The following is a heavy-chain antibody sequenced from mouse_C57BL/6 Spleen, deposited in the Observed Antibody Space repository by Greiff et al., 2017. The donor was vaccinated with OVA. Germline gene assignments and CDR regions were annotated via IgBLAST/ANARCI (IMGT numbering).Heavy chain of an antibody. D-gene: IGHD2-3*01. CDR2: IDPENGDT. CDR3: TTEGDGYYEDY. V-gene: IGHV14-4*01. CDR1: GFNIKDDY. J-gene: IGHJ2*01. Sequence: VQLKESGAELVRPGASVKLSCTASGFNIKDDYMHWVKQRPEQGLEWIGWIDPENGDTEYASKFQGKATITADTSSNTAYLQLSSLTSEDTAVYYCTTEGDGYYEDYWGQGTTLTVSS.